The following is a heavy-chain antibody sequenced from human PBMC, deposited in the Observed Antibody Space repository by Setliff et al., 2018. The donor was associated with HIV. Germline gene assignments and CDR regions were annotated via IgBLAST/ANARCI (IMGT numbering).Heavy chain of an antibody. V-gene: IGHV4-61*09. D-gene: IGHD6-19*01. CDR3: ARDGGGSGWSLGEFDF. Sequence: KPSETLSLTCTVSGGSIRTGNYYWNWIRQPAGKGLEWIGHIHTTGSITYNPSLRSRVTISLDTSKNQVSLSLASVTAADTAVYYCARDGGGSGWSLGEFDFWGQGTRVTVPQ. CDR1: GGSIRTGNYY. CDR2: IHTTGSI. J-gene: IGHJ4*02.